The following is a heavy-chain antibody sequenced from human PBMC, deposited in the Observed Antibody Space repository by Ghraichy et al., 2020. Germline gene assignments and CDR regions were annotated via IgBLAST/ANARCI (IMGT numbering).Heavy chain of an antibody. CDR2: ISGSGSTI. CDR1: GFTFSSYE. J-gene: IGHJ5*01. V-gene: IGHV3-48*03. CDR3: ARAIAAPDS. D-gene: IGHD6-13*01. Sequence: GGSLRLSCAASGFTFSSYEMNWVRQAPGKGLEWVSYISGSGSTIYYADSVKGRFTISRDNAKNSLFLQMNSLRAEDTAVYYCARAIAAPDSWGQGTLVTVSS.